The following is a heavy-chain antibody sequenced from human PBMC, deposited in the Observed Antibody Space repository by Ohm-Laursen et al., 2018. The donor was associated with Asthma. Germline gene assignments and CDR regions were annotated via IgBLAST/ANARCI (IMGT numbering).Heavy chain of an antibody. D-gene: IGHD2-21*02. Sequence: SLRLSCAASGFTFSSYGMHWVRQAPGKGLEWVAVISYDGSNKYYADSVKGRFTISRDNSKNTLYLQMNSLRAEDTAVYYCICGGDCYTDHWGQGTLVTVSS. J-gene: IGHJ4*02. CDR1: GFTFSSYG. V-gene: IGHV3-30*03. CDR3: ICGGDCYTDH. CDR2: ISYDGSNK.